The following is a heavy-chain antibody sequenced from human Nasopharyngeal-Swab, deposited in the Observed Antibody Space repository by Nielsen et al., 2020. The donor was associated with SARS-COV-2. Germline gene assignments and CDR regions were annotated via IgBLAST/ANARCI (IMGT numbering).Heavy chain of an antibody. CDR3: ARGQQQLVRGGAFDI. V-gene: IGHV3-48*03. Sequence: GESLKISCAASEFIFSSYEMNWVRQAPGKGLEWVSYISSSGSTIYYADSVKGRFTISRDNGKNSMYQQMNSLRVEDTAVYYCARGQQQLVRGGAFDIWGQGTMVTVSS. D-gene: IGHD6-13*01. CDR1: EFIFSSYE. CDR2: ISSSGSTI. J-gene: IGHJ3*02.